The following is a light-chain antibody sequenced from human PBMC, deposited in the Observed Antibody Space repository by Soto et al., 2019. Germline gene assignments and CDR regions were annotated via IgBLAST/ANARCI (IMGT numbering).Light chain of an antibody. CDR2: RNN. Sequence: QSVLTQPPSASGTPGQRVTLSCSGSSSNIGSNYVYWYQQLPGTAPKLRIYRNNQRPSGVPDRFSGSKSGTSASLAISGLRSEDEDDYYCAAWDDSLSGFYVFGTGTKLTVL. CDR1: SSNIGSNY. CDR3: AAWDDSLSGFYV. V-gene: IGLV1-47*01. J-gene: IGLJ1*01.